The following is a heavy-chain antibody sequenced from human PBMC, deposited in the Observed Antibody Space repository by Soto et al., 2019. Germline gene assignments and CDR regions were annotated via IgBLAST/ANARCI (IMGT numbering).Heavy chain of an antibody. Sequence: QVQLVQSGAEVKKPGSSVKVSCKASGGTFSSYTISWVRQAPGQGLEWMGRIIPILGIANYAQKFQGRVTITXXKXTXKAYMELSSLRSEDTAVYYCASGTSEWSSWSDAFDIWGQGTMVTVSS. CDR2: IIPILGIA. J-gene: IGHJ3*02. V-gene: IGHV1-69*02. D-gene: IGHD6-13*01. CDR3: ASGTSEWSSWSDAFDI. CDR1: GGTFSSYT.